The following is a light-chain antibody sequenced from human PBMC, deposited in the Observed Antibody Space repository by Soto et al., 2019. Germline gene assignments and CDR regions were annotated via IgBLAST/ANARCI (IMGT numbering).Light chain of an antibody. CDR1: YRDIRAYNY. CDR3: SSFKGTISFV. Sequence: QSAPTQPPSAYRSPGQSVTIPCTGSYRDIRAYNYVSWYQQRPGEAPKLIIYEVSKRPSGVPDRSFASESGNTASLTVSGLQADDEANYYCSSFKGTISFVFGTGTKVTVL. CDR2: EVS. V-gene: IGLV2-8*01. J-gene: IGLJ1*01.